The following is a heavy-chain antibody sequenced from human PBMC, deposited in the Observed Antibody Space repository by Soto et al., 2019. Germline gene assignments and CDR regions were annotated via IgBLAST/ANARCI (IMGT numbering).Heavy chain of an antibody. Sequence: GASVKVSCKASGYTFTSYGISWVRQAPGQGLEWMGWISAYNGNTNYAQKLQGRVTMTTDTSTSTAYMELRSLRSDDTAVYYCARTWTDFWSGYYHFDYWGQGTLVTVSS. CDR1: GYTFTSYG. CDR2: ISAYNGNT. D-gene: IGHD3-3*01. CDR3: ARTWTDFWSGYYHFDY. V-gene: IGHV1-18*01. J-gene: IGHJ4*02.